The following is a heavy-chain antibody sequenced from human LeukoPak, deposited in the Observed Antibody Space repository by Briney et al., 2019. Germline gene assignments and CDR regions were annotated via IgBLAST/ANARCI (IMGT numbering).Heavy chain of an antibody. Sequence: PGGSLRRSCAASGFTFSSYAMSWVRQAPGKGLEWVSAISGSGGSTYYADSVKGRFTISRDNSKNTLYLQMNSLRAEDTAVYYCASQGRGYYNGVDYWGQGTLVTVSS. CDR3: ASQGRGYYNGVDY. V-gene: IGHV3-23*01. CDR1: GFTFSSYA. J-gene: IGHJ4*02. CDR2: ISGSGGST. D-gene: IGHD3-9*01.